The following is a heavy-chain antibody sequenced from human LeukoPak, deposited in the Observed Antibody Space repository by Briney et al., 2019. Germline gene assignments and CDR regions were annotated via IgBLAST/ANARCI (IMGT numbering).Heavy chain of an antibody. D-gene: IGHD3-22*01. CDR2: IYYSGST. CDR3: ARGDSSGYYYLDY. J-gene: IGHJ4*02. V-gene: IGHV4-59*01. CDR1: GGSISSYY. Sequence: VKPSETLSLTCTVSGGSISSYYWGWIRQPPGKGLEWIGYIYYSGSTNYNPSLKSRVTISVDTSKNQFSLKLSSVTAADTAVYYCARGDSSGYYYLDYWGQGTLVTVSS.